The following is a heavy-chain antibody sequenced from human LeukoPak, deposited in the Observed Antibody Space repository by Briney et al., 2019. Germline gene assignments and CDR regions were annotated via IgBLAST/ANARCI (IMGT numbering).Heavy chain of an antibody. J-gene: IGHJ4*02. CDR2: ISWDGGST. CDR3: AKSSSSGWYASFDY. D-gene: IGHD6-19*01. CDR1: GFTFDDYA. Sequence: PGGSLRLSCAASGFTFDDYAMHWVRQAPGKGLEWVSLISWDGGSTYYADSVKGRFTISRDNSKNSLHLQMNSLRAEDTALYYCAKSSSSGWYASFDYWGQGTLVTVSS. V-gene: IGHV3-43D*03.